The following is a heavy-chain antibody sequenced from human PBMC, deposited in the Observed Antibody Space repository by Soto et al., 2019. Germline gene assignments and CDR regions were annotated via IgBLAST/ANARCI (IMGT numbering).Heavy chain of an antibody. CDR3: ARGGVSPRTFYS. D-gene: IGHD3-3*01. J-gene: IGHJ4*02. CDR1: GYNFAGYW. Sequence: GESLKISCKGSGYNFAGYWVAWVRQMPGKGLELMGIIYPSDSDTRYRPSFQGQVTISADKSSSSAYLQWSSLRASDTAMYYCARGGVSPRTFYSWGQGTPVTVSS. V-gene: IGHV5-51*01. CDR2: IYPSDSDT.